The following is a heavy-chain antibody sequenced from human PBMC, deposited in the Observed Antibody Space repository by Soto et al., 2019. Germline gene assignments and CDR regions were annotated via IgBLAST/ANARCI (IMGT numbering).Heavy chain of an antibody. Sequence: GGSLRLSCAASGFTFSSYVMHWVRQPPGKGLEWVVNIRQDGIEVYYVDYVRGRFTISRDNAKNSLYLQMNSLRADDTAVYYCVREMTTLTTIDCWGQGTPVTVSS. CDR3: VREMTTLTTIDC. CDR1: GFTFSSYV. CDR2: IRQDGIEV. V-gene: IGHV3-7*01. J-gene: IGHJ4*02. D-gene: IGHD4-17*01.